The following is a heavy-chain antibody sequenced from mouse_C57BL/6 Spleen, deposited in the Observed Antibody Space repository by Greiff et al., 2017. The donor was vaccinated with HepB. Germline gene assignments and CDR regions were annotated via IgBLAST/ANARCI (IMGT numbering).Heavy chain of an antibody. V-gene: IGHV1-69*01. CDR1: GYTFTSYW. J-gene: IGHJ4*01. CDR3: ARSQLGREDYAMDY. CDR2: IDPSDSYT. D-gene: IGHD4-1*02. Sequence: QVQLQQPGAELVMPGASVKLSCKASGYTFTSYWMHWVKQRPGQGLEWIGEIDPSDSYTNYNQKFKGKSTLTVDKSSSTAYMQLSSLTSEDSAVYDCARSQLGREDYAMDYWGQGTSVTVSS.